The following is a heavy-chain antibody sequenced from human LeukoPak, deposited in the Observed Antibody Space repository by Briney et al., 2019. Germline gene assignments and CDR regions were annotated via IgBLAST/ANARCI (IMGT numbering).Heavy chain of an antibody. CDR1: GFTFSSAW. V-gene: IGHV3-15*01. Sequence: PGGSLRLSCAASGFTFSSAWMSWVRQAPGKGLEWVGRIKSKTDGGTTDYAAPVKGRFTISRDDSKNTLYLQMNSLKTEDTAVYYCTTVVVLMVYAIDYWGQGTLVTVSS. J-gene: IGHJ4*02. CDR3: TTVVVLMVYAIDY. D-gene: IGHD2-8*01. CDR2: IKSKTDGGTT.